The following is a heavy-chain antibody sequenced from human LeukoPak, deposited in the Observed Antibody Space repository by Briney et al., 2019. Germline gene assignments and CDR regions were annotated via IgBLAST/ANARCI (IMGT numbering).Heavy chain of an antibody. J-gene: IGHJ5*02. Sequence: GASVKVSCKASGYTFTKYFMHWVRQAPGQGLEWMGIINPRGGSTGYAQKFQGRMTMTTDMSTRTVYMELSSLESEDTAVYYCARRDCVGDCYSNWFDPWGQGTLVTVSS. CDR2: INPRGGST. V-gene: IGHV1-46*01. D-gene: IGHD2-21*02. CDR3: ARRDCVGDCYSNWFDP. CDR1: GYTFTKYF.